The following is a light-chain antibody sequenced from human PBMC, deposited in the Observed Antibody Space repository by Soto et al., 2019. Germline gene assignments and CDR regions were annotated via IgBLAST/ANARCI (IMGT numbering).Light chain of an antibody. V-gene: IGKV3D-20*02. J-gene: IGKJ5*01. CDR3: QHCKVCQPVA. CDR1: QSVSTSY. Sequence: ESVLTQSQATLSFSPGERATLSYRASQSVSTSYLAWYQQKPGQAPRLLIYGASSRATGIPDRFSGSGSGTDFTLTISRLEPEDFAVYYCQHCKVCQPVAFGRGTRLEIK. CDR2: GAS.